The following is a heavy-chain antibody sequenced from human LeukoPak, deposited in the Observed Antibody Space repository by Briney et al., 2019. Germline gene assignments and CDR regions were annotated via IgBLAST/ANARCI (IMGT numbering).Heavy chain of an antibody. J-gene: IGHJ6*03. CDR2: IYHSGST. CDR1: GYSISNGYY. Sequence: SETLSLTCTVSGYSISNGYYWAWIRQPPGRGLEWIGSIYHSGSTYYNPSLKSRVTISVDTSKNQFSLKLSSVTAADTAVYYCARDGRGLGFYYYYMDVWGKGTTVTVSS. CDR3: ARDGRGLGFYYYYMDV. V-gene: IGHV4-38-2*02.